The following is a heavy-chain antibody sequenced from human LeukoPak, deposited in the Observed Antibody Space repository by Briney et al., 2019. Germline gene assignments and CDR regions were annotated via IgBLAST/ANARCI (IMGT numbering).Heavy chain of an antibody. CDR2: INTNTGNP. D-gene: IGHD5-18*01. CDR3: ARNVGGYSYEYRRFDP. V-gene: IGHV7-4-1*02. J-gene: IGHJ5*02. CDR1: GYTFTNYA. Sequence: GASVKVSCKASGYTFTNYAINWVRQAPGQGLEWIGWINTNTGNPTYAHGFIGRFVFSLDTSLSTAYLQISSLMAADTAVYYCARNVGGYSYEYRRFDPWGQGTLVTVSS.